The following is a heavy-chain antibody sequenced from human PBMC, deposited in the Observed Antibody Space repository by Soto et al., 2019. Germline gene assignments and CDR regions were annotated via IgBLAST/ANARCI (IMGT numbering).Heavy chain of an antibody. CDR2: IYSGGST. J-gene: IGHJ4*02. CDR3: ASSNLRIVATIHGVGVWFDY. Sequence: GGSLRLSCAASGFTVSSNYMSWVRQAPGKGLEWVSVIYSGGSTYYADSVKGRFTISRDNSKNTLYLQMNSLRAEDTAVYYCASSNLRIVATIHGVGVWFDYWGQGTLVTVSS. D-gene: IGHD5-12*01. V-gene: IGHV3-66*01. CDR1: GFTVSSNY.